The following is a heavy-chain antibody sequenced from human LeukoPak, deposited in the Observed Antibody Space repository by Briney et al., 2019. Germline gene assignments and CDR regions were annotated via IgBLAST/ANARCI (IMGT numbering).Heavy chain of an antibody. V-gene: IGHV3-23*01. J-gene: IGHJ4*02. D-gene: IGHD6-13*01. Sequence: GGSLRLSCAAAGFTFSSYAMNWVRQAPGKGLEWVSAINGSGGSTYYADSVKGRFTISRDNSKNTLFLQMNSLRAEDTAIYYCVKGPLVRLDYWGQGTLVTVSS. CDR2: INGSGGST. CDR1: GFTFSSYA. CDR3: VKGPLVRLDY.